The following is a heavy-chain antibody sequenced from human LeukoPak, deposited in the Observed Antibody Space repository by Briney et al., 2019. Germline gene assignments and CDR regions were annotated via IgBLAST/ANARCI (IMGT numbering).Heavy chain of an antibody. Sequence: GESLRLSCAASGFTFSDYNMRWIRQAPGKGLEWVSSISRSGSTKYYADSVKGRFTISRDNAKNSLFLQMNSLRAEDTAVYYCASHYGGLYYFDYWGQGTLVTVSS. J-gene: IGHJ4*02. D-gene: IGHD4-23*01. V-gene: IGHV3-11*01. CDR3: ASHYGGLYYFDY. CDR2: ISRSGSTK. CDR1: GFTFSDYN.